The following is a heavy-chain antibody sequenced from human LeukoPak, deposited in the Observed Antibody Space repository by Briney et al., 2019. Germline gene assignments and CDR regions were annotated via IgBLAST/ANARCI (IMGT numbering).Heavy chain of an antibody. J-gene: IGHJ4*02. CDR1: GFTFSSYA. CDR2: ISYDGSDK. D-gene: IGHD1-26*01. Sequence: PGRSLRLSCAASGFTFSSYAMHWVRQAPGKGLEWVAIISYDGSDKYYADSVKGRFTISRDNSKNTLYLQMSSLRTEDTAVYYCARDLSGTYRPFDYWGQGTQVTVSS. CDR3: ARDLSGTYRPFDY. V-gene: IGHV3-30*04.